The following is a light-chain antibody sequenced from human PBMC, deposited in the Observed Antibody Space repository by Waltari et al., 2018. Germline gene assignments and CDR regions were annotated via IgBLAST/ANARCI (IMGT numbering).Light chain of an antibody. CDR2: SNN. V-gene: IGLV1-44*01. Sequence: QSVLTQPPSASGTPGQRVTIPCPGSSSNSGSNTVNWYQQLPGTAPKLLIYSNNQRPSGVPDRFSGSKSGTSASLAISGLQSEDEADYYCAAWDDSLSYVFGTGTKVTVL. J-gene: IGLJ1*01. CDR3: AAWDDSLSYV. CDR1: SSNSGSNT.